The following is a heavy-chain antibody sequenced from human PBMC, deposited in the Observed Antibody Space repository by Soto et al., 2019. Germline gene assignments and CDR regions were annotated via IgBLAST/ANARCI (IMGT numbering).Heavy chain of an antibody. CDR1: GFTFSSYS. J-gene: IGHJ6*03. V-gene: IGHV3-21*01. CDR3: ARVEGPGNQLLKGLYYYYYMDV. D-gene: IGHD2-2*01. CDR2: ISSSSSSYI. Sequence: GGSLRLSCAASGFTFSSYSMNWVRQAPGKGLEWVSSISSSSSSYIYYADSVKGRFTISRDNAKNSLYLQMNSLRAEDTAVYYCARVEGPGNQLLKGLYYYYYMDVWGKGTTVTVSS.